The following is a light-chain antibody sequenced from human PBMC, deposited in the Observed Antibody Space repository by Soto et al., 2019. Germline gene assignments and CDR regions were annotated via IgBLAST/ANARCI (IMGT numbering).Light chain of an antibody. CDR1: QSVSSSY. Sequence: DIVLTQSPGALSLSPGERATLSCRASQSVSSSYLAWYQQKPGQAPRLLIYGASSRATGIPDRFSGSGSGTDFTLTISRLQPEDFAVYCCQQFDGSLWTFGQGTKVDIK. J-gene: IGKJ1*01. V-gene: IGKV3-20*01. CDR3: QQFDGSLWT. CDR2: GAS.